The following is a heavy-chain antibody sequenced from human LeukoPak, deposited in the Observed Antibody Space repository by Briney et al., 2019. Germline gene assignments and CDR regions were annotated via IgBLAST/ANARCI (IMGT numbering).Heavy chain of an antibody. D-gene: IGHD5-12*01. CDR2: IWYDGSNK. CDR1: GFTFSSHG. Sequence: GRSLRLSCAASGFTFSSHGMHWVRQAPGKGLEWVAVIWYDGSNKYYADSVKGRFTISRNNSKNTLYLQMNSLRAEDTAVYYCAKDSPGYEVNPHFDYWGQGTLVTVSS. CDR3: AKDSPGYEVNPHFDY. J-gene: IGHJ4*02. V-gene: IGHV3-33*06.